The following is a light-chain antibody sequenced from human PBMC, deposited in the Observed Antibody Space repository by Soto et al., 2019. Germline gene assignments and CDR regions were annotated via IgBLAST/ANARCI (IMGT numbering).Light chain of an antibody. V-gene: IGKV3-20*01. CDR1: QSVSSSY. CDR3: QQYGSSPLT. Sequence: NGFTQTTGTLSFAPGERATLSLRVSQSVSSSYLAWYQQKPGQAPKVLIYRASSRATGIPDRFSGSGSGTDFTLTISRLEPEDFAVYYCQQYGSSPLTFGGGTKVDNK. CDR2: RAS. J-gene: IGKJ4*01.